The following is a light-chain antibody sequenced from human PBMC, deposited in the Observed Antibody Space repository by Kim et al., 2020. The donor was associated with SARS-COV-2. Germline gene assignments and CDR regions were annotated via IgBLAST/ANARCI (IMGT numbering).Light chain of an antibody. CDR2: ANN. CDR1: SSNIGAGYD. Sequence: RVTISCTGSSSNIGAGYDVHWYQQLPGTAPTLLISANNNRPSGVPDRFSGSRSVTSASLAITGLQAEDEADYYCQSYDSSLSVVVFGGGTQLTVL. CDR3: QSYDSSLSVVV. V-gene: IGLV1-40*01. J-gene: IGLJ2*01.